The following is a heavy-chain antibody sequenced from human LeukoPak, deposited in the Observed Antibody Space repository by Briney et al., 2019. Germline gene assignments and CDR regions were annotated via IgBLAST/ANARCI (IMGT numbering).Heavy chain of an antibody. CDR2: ISSNGGST. J-gene: IGHJ6*02. V-gene: IGHV3-64*01. CDR1: GFTFSSYA. D-gene: IGHD1-14*01. Sequence: GGSLILSCAASGFTFSSYAMHWVRQAPGKGLEYVSAISSNGGSTYYANSVKGRFTISRDNSKNTLYLQMGSLRAEDMAVYYCARYTPEYYYYGMDVWGQGTTVTVSS. CDR3: ARYTPEYYYYGMDV.